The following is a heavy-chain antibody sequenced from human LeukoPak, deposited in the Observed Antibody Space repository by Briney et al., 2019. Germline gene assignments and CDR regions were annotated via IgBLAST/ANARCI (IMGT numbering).Heavy chain of an antibody. CDR1: GFTFSSYA. Sequence: GASLRLSCAASGFTFSSYAMSWVRQAPGKGLEWVSAISGSGGSTYYADSVKGRFTLSRDNSKNTLYLQRHSLRAEDKAVYDCAKELGIAVGGRRGGGQGTVVSV. D-gene: IGHD6-19*01. CDR2: ISGSGGST. CDR3: AKELGIAVGGRRG. V-gene: IGHV3-23*01. J-gene: IGHJ1*01.